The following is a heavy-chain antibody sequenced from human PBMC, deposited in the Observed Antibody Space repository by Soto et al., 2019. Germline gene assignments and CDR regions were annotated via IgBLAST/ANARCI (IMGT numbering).Heavy chain of an antibody. CDR3: ARTRSFTLGFYYDGMDV. CDR1: GYSFISYW. CDR2: IYPGDSDA. J-gene: IGHJ6*02. Sequence: GESLKISCNGSGYSFISYWIGWVRQMPWKGLEWMGIIYPGDSDARYSPSFQGQVTISADKSIRTAYLQWTSLKASDTALYYCARTRSFTLGFYYDGMDVWGQGTTVTVSS. D-gene: IGHD6-6*01. V-gene: IGHV5-51*01.